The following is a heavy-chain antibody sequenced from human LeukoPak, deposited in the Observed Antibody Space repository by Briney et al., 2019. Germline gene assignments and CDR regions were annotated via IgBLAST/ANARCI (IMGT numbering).Heavy chain of an antibody. Sequence: SETLSLTCTVSGGSISSGGYYWSWIRQHPGKGLEWIGYTYYSGSTYYNPSLKSRVTISVDTSKNQFSLKLSSVTAADTAVYYCARGPIDYGDYDWDYWGQGTLVTVSS. CDR1: GGSISSGGYY. J-gene: IGHJ4*02. CDR3: ARGPIDYGDYDWDY. D-gene: IGHD4-17*01. V-gene: IGHV4-31*03. CDR2: TYYSGST.